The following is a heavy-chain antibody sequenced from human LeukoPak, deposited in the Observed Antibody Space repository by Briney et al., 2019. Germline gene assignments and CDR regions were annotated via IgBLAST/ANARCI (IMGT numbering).Heavy chain of an antibody. J-gene: IGHJ5*02. CDR2: MNPNSGNT. Sequence: VASVKVSCKASGYTFTSYDINWVRQATGQGLEWMGWMNPNSGNTGYAQKFQGRVTITRNTSISTAYMELSSLRSEDTAVYYCARGRLLRRQPIAPNNWFDPWGQGTLVTVSS. D-gene: IGHD3-22*01. CDR3: ARGRLLRRQPIAPNNWFDP. CDR1: GYTFTSYD. V-gene: IGHV1-8*03.